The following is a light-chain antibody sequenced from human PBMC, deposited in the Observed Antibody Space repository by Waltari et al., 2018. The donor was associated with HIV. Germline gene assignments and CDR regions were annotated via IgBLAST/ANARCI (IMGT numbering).Light chain of an antibody. CDR1: SSNIGSSNY. J-gene: IGLJ2*01. V-gene: IGLV2-14*01. Sequence: QSALTQPASVSGSPGQSITISCIGTSSNIGSSNYVSWYQHHPGNAPKLLIVELMYRPSGLSSRFSASKSGNTASLTISGLLSEDEAIYYCSSYTAATTVFFGGGTRVTVL. CDR3: SSYTAATTVF. CDR2: ELM.